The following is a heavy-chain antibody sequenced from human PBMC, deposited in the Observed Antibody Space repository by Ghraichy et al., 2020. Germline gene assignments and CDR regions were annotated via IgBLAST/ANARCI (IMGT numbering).Heavy chain of an antibody. V-gene: IGHV3-23*01. J-gene: IGHJ4*02. Sequence: GESLNISCAASGFTFSSYAMSWVRQAPGKGLEWVSGITGGGGSTYYADSVKGRFTISRDNSKNTLYLQMNSLRAEDTAVYYCAKTASPDYSLNYFDYWGQGTLVTVSS. CDR1: GFTFSSYA. CDR3: AKTASPDYSLNYFDY. CDR2: ITGGGGST. D-gene: IGHD4-11*01.